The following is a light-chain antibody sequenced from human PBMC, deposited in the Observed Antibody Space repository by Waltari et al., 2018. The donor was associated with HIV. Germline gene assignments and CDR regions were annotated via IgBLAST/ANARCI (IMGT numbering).Light chain of an antibody. J-gene: IGKJ2*01. CDR2: YAS. CDR1: QSIGSN. CDR3: HQSSSLPHP. V-gene: IGKV6-21*01. Sequence: EIVLTQFPDFQPVAPTEKVTITCRSSQSIGSNLHWYQQKADQFPNLLIKYASRSFSGVPSRFSGSGYEPDFTRAISGLEAEDAATYYCHQSSSLPHPFGQGTTLEIK.